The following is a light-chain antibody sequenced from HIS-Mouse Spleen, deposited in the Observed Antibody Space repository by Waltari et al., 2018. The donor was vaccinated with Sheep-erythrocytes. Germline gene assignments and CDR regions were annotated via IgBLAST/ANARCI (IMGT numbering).Light chain of an antibody. Sequence: QSVLTQPPSVSEAPRQRVTISCSGSSSNIGNNAVNWYQQLPGKAPKLLIYYDDLLPSGVSDRFSGSKSGTSASLAISGLQSEDEADYYCAAWDDRLNGRVFGGGTK. CDR3: AAWDDRLNGRV. J-gene: IGLJ3*02. CDR1: SSNIGNNA. V-gene: IGLV1-36*01. CDR2: YDD.